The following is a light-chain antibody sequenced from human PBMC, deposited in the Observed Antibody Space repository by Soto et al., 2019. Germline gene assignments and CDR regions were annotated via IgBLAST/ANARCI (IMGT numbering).Light chain of an antibody. Sequence: ALTQPRSVSGSPGQSVTISCTGTSSDVGGYNYVSWYQQHPGKAPKLMIYDVSKRPSGVPDRFSGSKSGNTASLTISGLQAEDEADYYCCSYAGSYTLYVFGSGTKVTVL. CDR2: DVS. CDR3: CSYAGSYTLYV. CDR1: SSDVGGYNY. V-gene: IGLV2-11*01. J-gene: IGLJ1*01.